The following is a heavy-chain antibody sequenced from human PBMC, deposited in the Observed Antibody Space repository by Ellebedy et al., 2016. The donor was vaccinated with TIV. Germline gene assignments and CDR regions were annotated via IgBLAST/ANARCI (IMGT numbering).Heavy chain of an antibody. J-gene: IGHJ4*02. CDR1: GFTFSSYW. CDR3: ARATGLDFDY. CDR2: INSDGSST. Sequence: GGSLRLXCAAPGFTFSSYWMHWVRQDPGKGLVWVSRINSDGSSTSYADSVKGRFTISRDNAKNTLYLQMNSLRAEDTAVYYCARATGLDFDYWGQGTLVTVSS. D-gene: IGHD3-10*01. V-gene: IGHV3-74*01.